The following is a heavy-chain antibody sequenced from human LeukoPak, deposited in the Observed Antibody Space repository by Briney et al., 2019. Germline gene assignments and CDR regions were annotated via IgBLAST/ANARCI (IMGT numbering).Heavy chain of an antibody. CDR3: ARGFRDGYTTPGY. CDR2: IYYSGST. J-gene: IGHJ4*02. V-gene: IGHV4-59*11. Sequence: SETLSLTCTVSGGSISSHYWSWIRQPPGEGLEWIGYIYYSGSTNYNPSLKSRVTISVDTSKNQFSLKLSSVTAADTAVYYCARGFRDGYTTPGYWGQGTLVTVSS. CDR1: GGSISSHY. D-gene: IGHD5-24*01.